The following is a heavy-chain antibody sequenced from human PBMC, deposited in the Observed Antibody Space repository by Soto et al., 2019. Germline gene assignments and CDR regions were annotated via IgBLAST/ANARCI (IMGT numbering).Heavy chain of an antibody. V-gene: IGHV4-39*01. CDR3: ASYYDSSGYSVY. D-gene: IGHD3-22*01. CDR1: GGSISSSSYY. CDR2: IYYSGST. J-gene: IGHJ4*02. Sequence: SLTCTVSGGSISSSSYYWGWIRQPPGKGLEWIGSIYYSGSTYYNPSLKSRVTISVDTSKNQFSLKLSSVTAADTAVYYCASYYDSSGYSVYWGQGTLVTVSS.